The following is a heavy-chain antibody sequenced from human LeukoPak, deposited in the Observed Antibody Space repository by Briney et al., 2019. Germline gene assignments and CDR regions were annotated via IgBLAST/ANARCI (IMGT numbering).Heavy chain of an antibody. V-gene: IGHV3-21*01. D-gene: IGHD3-22*01. CDR1: GFTFSSYS. J-gene: IGHJ5*02. Sequence: GGSPRLSCAASGFTFSSYSMNWVRQAPGKGLEWVSSISSSSSYIYYADSVKGRFTISRDNAKNSLYLQMNSLRAEDTAVYYCARERITMTGRPGWFDPWGQGTLVTVSS. CDR2: ISSSSSYI. CDR3: ARERITMTGRPGWFDP.